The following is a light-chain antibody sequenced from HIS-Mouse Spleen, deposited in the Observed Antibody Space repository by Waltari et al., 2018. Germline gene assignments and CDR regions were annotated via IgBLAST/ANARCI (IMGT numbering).Light chain of an antibody. CDR1: SGSIASNH. V-gene: IGLV6-57*04. J-gene: IGLJ3*02. Sequence: NFMLTQPHSVSESPGKTVTIPCTRSSGSIASNHVQGYQQRPGSAPTTVIYEDNQRPSGVPDRFSGSIDSSSNSASLTISGLKTEDEADYYCQSYDSSNWVFGGGTKLTVL. CDR2: EDN. CDR3: QSYDSSNWV.